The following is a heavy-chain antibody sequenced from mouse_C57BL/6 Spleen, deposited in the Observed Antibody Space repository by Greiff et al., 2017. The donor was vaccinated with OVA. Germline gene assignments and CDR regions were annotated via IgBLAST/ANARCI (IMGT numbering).Heavy chain of an antibody. Sequence: QLQQSGAELVKPGASVKISCKASGYTFTDYYINWVKQRPGQGLEWLGKIGPGSGSTYYNEKFKGKATLTADKSSSTAYMQLSSLTSEDSAVYFCARSELGRRGWFAYWGQGTLVTVSA. CDR2: IGPGSGST. V-gene: IGHV1-77*01. J-gene: IGHJ3*01. CDR1: GYTFTDYY. CDR3: ARSELGRRGWFAY. D-gene: IGHD4-1*01.